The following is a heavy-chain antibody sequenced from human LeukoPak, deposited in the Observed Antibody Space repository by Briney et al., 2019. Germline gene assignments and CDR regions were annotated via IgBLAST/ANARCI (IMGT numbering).Heavy chain of an antibody. Sequence: GGSLRLSCAVSGFTFNIYAMSWVRQAPGKGLEWVSRVSASGGGTFYAGSVEGRFIISRDNSKNTLSLQMNSLRAEDTAIYYCAKDKYHDSSGTFDYWGQGTLVTVSS. CDR3: AKDKYHDSSGTFDY. CDR1: GFTFNIYA. D-gene: IGHD3-22*01. V-gene: IGHV3-23*01. J-gene: IGHJ4*02. CDR2: VSASGGGT.